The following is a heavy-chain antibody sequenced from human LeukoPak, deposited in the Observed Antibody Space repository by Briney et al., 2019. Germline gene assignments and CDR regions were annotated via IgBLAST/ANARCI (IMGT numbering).Heavy chain of an antibody. Sequence: GGSLRLSCAASGFTFSNYAMYWVRQAPGKGLEWVPVISYDGSNRYYADSVKGRFTISRDNSKNTLYLQMNSLRGEETAVYYCARGPYGDFWGQGTTVTVSS. J-gene: IGHJ4*02. D-gene: IGHD4-17*01. CDR3: ARGPYGDF. CDR1: GFTFSNYA. V-gene: IGHV3-30-3*01. CDR2: ISYDGSNR.